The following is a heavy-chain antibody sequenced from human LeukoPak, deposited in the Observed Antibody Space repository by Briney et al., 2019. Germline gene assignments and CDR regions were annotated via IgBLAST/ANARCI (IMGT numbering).Heavy chain of an antibody. CDR2: IYYSGST. J-gene: IGHJ4*02. D-gene: IGHD3-10*01. Sequence: SETLSLTCTVSGGSISSYYWIWIRQPPGKGLEWIGYIYYSGSTNYNPSLKSRVTISVDTSKKHFSLKLSSVTAADTAVYYCARQGSGSYFLWGQGTLVTVSS. CDR1: GGSISSYY. CDR3: ARQGSGSYFL. V-gene: IGHV4-59*08.